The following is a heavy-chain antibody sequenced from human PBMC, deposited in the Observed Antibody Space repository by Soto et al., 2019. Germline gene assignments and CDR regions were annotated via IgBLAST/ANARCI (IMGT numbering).Heavy chain of an antibody. V-gene: IGHV3-48*01. J-gene: IGHJ1*01. CDR3: ARDLMYSGSYYFQH. D-gene: IGHD1-26*01. CDR2: ISSSSSTI. Sequence: PGGSLRLSCAASGFTFSSYSMNWVRQAPGKGLEWVSYISSSSSTIYYADSVKGRFTISRDNAKNSLYLQMDSLRAEDTAVYYCARDLMYSGSYYFQHWGQGTLVTVSS. CDR1: GFTFSSYS.